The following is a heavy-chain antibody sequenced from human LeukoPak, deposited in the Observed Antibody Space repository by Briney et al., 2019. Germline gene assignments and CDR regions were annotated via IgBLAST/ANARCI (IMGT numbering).Heavy chain of an antibody. V-gene: IGHV3-7*05. J-gene: IGHJ4*02. CDR1: GFTFSTYW. D-gene: IGHD5/OR15-5a*01. CDR3: AKTSRGYSVYDSPFDY. CDR2: IKQDGSEQ. Sequence: GGSLRLSCAASGFTFSTYWMTWVRQAPGKGLEWVANIKQDGSEQYYVDSVKGRFTISRDNAKNALFLQMNSLRAEDTAIYYCAKTSRGYSVYDSPFDYRGQGTLVTVSS.